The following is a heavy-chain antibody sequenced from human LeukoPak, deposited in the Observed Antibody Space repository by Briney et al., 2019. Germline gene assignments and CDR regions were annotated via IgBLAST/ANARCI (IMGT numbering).Heavy chain of an antibody. CDR1: GYTFTSYG. D-gene: IGHD6-19*01. V-gene: IGHV1-18*01. CDR2: ISEYNGNT. Sequence: ASVKVSCKASGYTFTSYGMSWVRQAPGQGIEWMGWISEYNGNTNYAQQKLQGRVTITTDKSTSTAYMELRSLRSDDTAVYYCARDLKRGYSSGRYSWGIGSSNDYWGQGTLVTVSS. J-gene: IGHJ4*02. CDR3: ARDLKRGYSSGRYSWGIGSSNDY.